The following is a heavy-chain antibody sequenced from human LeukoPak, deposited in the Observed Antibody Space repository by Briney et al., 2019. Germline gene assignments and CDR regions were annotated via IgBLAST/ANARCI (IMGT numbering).Heavy chain of an antibody. CDR3: ARVLDHYYGSGSYYY. Sequence: SVKVSCKASGGTFSSYAISWVRQAPGQGLEWMGGIIPIFGTANYAQKFQGRVTITADKSTSTAYMELSSLRSEDTAVYYCARVLDHYYGSGSYYYWGQGTLLTVSS. CDR1: GGTFSSYA. V-gene: IGHV1-69*06. J-gene: IGHJ4*02. D-gene: IGHD3-10*01. CDR2: IIPIFGTA.